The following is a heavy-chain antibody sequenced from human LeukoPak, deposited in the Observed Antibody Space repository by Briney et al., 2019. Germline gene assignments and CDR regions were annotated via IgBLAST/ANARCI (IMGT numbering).Heavy chain of an antibody. CDR3: ARGDYYGPGGY. D-gene: IGHD3-10*01. CDR1: GGSFSCYY. CDR2: INHSGST. V-gene: IGHV4-34*01. J-gene: IGHJ4*02. Sequence: SETLSLTCAVCGGSFSCYYWSWIRQPPGKGLEWIGEINHSGSTDYNPSLKSRVAISVDTSKNQFSLKLSSVTAADTAVYYCARGDYYGPGGYWGQGTLVTVSS.